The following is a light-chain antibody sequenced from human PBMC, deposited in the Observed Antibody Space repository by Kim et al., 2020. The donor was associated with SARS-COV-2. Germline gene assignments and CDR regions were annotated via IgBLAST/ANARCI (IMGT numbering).Light chain of an antibody. Sequence: SYELTQPPSVSVAPGKTARITCGGNNIGSKSVHWYQQKPGQAPVLVIYYDSDRPLGIPERFSGSNSGNTATLTISRVEAGDEADYYCQVWDSSSDHPWVF. CDR2: YDS. V-gene: IGLV3-21*04. CDR3: QVWDSSSDHPWV. CDR1: NIGSKS. J-gene: IGLJ3*02.